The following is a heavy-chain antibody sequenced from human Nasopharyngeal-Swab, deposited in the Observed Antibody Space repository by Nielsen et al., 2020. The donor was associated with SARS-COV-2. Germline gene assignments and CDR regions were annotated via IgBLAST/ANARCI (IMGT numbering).Heavy chain of an antibody. D-gene: IGHD2-21*02. CDR2: IKSKTDGGTT. CDR1: GFTFSNAL. Sequence: GESLNISWAASGFTFSNALMSWVRQAPGKGLEWVGRIKSKTDGGTTDYAAPVKGRFTISRDDSKNTLYLQMNSLKTEDTAVYYCSVVTSMDVWGKGTTVTVSS. J-gene: IGHJ6*03. CDR3: SVVTSMDV. V-gene: IGHV3-15*01.